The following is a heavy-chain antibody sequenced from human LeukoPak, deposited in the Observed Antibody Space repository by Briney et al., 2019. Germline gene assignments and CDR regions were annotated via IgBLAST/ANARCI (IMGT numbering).Heavy chain of an antibody. D-gene: IGHD3-10*01. J-gene: IGHJ4*02. Sequence: SETLSLTCTVSGGSISSYYWSWIRQPPGKGLEWIGYIYYSGSTNYNPSHKSRVTISVDTSKNQFSLKLSSVTAADTAVYYCARDTGQTLDYWGQGTLVTVSS. CDR2: IYYSGST. CDR1: GGSISSYY. V-gene: IGHV4-59*01. CDR3: ARDTGQTLDY.